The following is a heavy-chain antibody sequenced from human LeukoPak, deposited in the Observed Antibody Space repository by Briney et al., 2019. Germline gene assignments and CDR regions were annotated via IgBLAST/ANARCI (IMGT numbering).Heavy chain of an antibody. D-gene: IGHD2-21*01. Sequence: SETLSLTCTVSGGSISSYYWSWIRQPPGKGLEWIGYIYYSGSTNYNPSLKSRVTISVDTSKNQFSLKLSSVTAADTVVYYCARDCGGDCSPAYYYYYYMDVWGKGTTVTVSS. CDR2: IYYSGST. CDR1: GGSISSYY. J-gene: IGHJ6*03. V-gene: IGHV4-59*01. CDR3: ARDCGGDCSPAYYYYYYMDV.